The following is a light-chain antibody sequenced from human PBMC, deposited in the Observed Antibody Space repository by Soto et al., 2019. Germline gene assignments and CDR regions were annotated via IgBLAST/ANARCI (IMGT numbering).Light chain of an antibody. Sequence: DIQMTQSPSTLSASVGDRVTLTCRASQSISSWLAWYQQKPGKAPKLLIYDASSFESRVPSRFSGSGSGTEFTLTISSLQPDYFATYYCQQYNSYWTFGQGTKVEIK. V-gene: IGKV1-5*01. J-gene: IGKJ1*01. CDR3: QQYNSYWT. CDR1: QSISSW. CDR2: DAS.